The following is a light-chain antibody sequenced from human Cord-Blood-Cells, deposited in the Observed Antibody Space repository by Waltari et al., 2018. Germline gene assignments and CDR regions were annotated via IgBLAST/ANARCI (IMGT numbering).Light chain of an antibody. J-gene: IGLJ1*01. CDR3: SSYAGSNNV. Sequence: QSALTQPPSASGSPGQSVTISCTGTSSDVGGYNYVSWYQQHPGKAPKLMIYEVSKRPSGFPDRFSGSKSGTTASLTVSGLQAEDEADYYCSSYAGSNNVFGTGTKVTVL. CDR2: EVS. V-gene: IGLV2-8*01. CDR1: SSDVGGYNY.